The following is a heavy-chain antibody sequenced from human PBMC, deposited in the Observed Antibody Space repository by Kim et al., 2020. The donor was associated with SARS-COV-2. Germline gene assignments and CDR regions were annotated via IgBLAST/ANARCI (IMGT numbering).Heavy chain of an antibody. V-gene: IGHV4-34*01. Sequence: SETLSLTCAVYGGSFSGYYWSWIRQPPGKGLEWIGEINHSGSTNYNPSLKSRVTISVDTSKNQFSLKLSSVTAADTAVYYCARYRGPPHRNIVVVPAAYYYGMDVWGQGTTVTVSS. CDR2: INHSGST. D-gene: IGHD2-2*01. CDR1: GGSFSGYY. CDR3: ARYRGPPHRNIVVVPAAYYYGMDV. J-gene: IGHJ6*02.